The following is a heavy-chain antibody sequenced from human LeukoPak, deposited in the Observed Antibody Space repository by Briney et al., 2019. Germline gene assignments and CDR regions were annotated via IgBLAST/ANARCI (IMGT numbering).Heavy chain of an antibody. D-gene: IGHD6-19*01. CDR3: ARGPVAVADY. CDR2: ISACNGNT. CDR1: GYTFTSYG. Sequence: AASVKVSCKASGYTFTSYGISWVRQAPGQGLEWMGWISACNGNTNYAQMLQGRVTMTTDTSTTTAYMELRSLGSDDTAVYYCARGPVAVADYWGQGTLVTVSS. J-gene: IGHJ4*02. V-gene: IGHV1-18*01.